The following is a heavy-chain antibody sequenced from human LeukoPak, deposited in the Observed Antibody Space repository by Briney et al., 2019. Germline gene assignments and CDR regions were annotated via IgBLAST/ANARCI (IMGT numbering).Heavy chain of an antibody. CDR2: ISAYNGNT. V-gene: IGHV1-18*01. CDR1: GYTFTSYG. D-gene: IGHD6-19*01. Sequence: ASVKVSCKASGYTFTSYGISWVRQAPGQGLEWMGWISAYNGNTNYAQKLQGRVTMTTDTSTSTAYMELRSLRSDDTAAYYCARGLSWIAVAGTGGDYWGQGTLVTVSS. CDR3: ARGLSWIAVAGTGGDY. J-gene: IGHJ4*02.